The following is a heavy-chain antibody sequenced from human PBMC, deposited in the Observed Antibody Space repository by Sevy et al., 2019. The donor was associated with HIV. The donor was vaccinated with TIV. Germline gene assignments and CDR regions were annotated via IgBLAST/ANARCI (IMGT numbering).Heavy chain of an antibody. CDR1: GFTFSSYG. Sequence: GGSLRLSCAASGFTFSSYGMHWVRQAPGKGLEWVAVIWYDGSNKYYADSVKGRFTSSRDNSKDTLYLQMNSLRAEDTAVYYGARDREGYSSRWYFFDYWGQGTLVTVSS. CDR3: ARDREGYSSRWYFFDY. J-gene: IGHJ4*02. D-gene: IGHD6-13*01. V-gene: IGHV3-33*01. CDR2: IWYDGSNK.